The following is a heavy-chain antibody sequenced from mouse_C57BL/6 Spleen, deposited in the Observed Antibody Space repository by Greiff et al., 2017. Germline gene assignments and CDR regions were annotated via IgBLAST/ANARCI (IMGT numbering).Heavy chain of an antibody. J-gene: IGHJ3*01. CDR2: IYPGDGAT. Sequence: VQLQQSGAELVKPGASVKLSCKASGYAFSSYWMNWVKQRPGKGLEWIGQIYPGDGATNYNGKFKGKVTLTADKSSSTAYMQLISLTSEDSAVYYCARQVYDDDGGFAYWGQGTLVTVSA. V-gene: IGHV1-80*01. D-gene: IGHD2-4*01. CDR1: GYAFSSYW. CDR3: ARQVYDDDGGFAY.